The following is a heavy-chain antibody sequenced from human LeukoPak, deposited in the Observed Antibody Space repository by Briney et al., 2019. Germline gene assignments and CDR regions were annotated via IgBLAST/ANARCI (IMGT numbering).Heavy chain of an antibody. Sequence: PGGSLRLSCAASGFTFSSYAMHWVRQAPGKGLEYVSAISSNGGSTYYANSVKGRFTISRDNSKNTLYLQMGSLRAEDMAVYYYARARGSGYFDYWGQGTLVTVSS. D-gene: IGHD3-16*01. CDR2: ISSNGGST. CDR3: ARARGSGYFDY. CDR1: GFTFSSYA. J-gene: IGHJ4*02. V-gene: IGHV3-64*01.